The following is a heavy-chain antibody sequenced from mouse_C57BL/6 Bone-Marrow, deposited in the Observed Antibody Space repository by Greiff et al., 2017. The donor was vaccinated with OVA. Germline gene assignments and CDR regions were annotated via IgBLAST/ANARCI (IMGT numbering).Heavy chain of an antibody. J-gene: IGHJ2*01. CDR3: ARLRYDYDYFDY. CDR1: GYTFTSYG. CDR2: IYPRSGNT. Sequence: QVQLQQSGAELARPGASVKLSCKASGYTFTSYGISWVKQRTGQGLEWIGEIYPRSGNTYYNEKFKGKATLTADKSSSPAYMELRSLTSEDSAVYFCARLRYDYDYFDYWGQGTTLTVSS. D-gene: IGHD2-4*01. V-gene: IGHV1-81*01.